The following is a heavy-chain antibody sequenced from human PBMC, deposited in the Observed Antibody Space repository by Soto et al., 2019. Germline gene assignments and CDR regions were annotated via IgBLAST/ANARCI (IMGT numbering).Heavy chain of an antibody. V-gene: IGHV3-30*18. CDR3: AKDQVWLVGGGSCPDY. CDR1: GFTFSSYG. Sequence: QVQLVESGGGVVQPGRSLRLSCAASGFTFSSYGMHWVRQAPGKGLEWVAVISYDGSNKYYADSVKGRFTISRDNSKNTLYLQMNSLRAEDTAVYYCAKDQVWLVGGGSCPDYWGQGTLVTVSS. D-gene: IGHD2-15*01. CDR2: ISYDGSNK. J-gene: IGHJ4*02.